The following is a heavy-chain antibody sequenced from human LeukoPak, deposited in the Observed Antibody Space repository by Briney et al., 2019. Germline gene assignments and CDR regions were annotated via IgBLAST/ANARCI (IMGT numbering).Heavy chain of an antibody. CDR1: GFTFSSYD. D-gene: IGHD4-11*01. V-gene: IGHV3-30*02. J-gene: IGHJ4*02. CDR3: AKDDYSNLDY. CDR2: IRYDGSNK. Sequence: GGSLRLSCAASGFTFSSYDMHWVRQAPGKGLEWVAFIRYDGSNKYYADSVKGRFTISRDNSKNTLYLQMNSLRAEDTAVYYCAKDDYSNLDYWGQGTLVTVSS.